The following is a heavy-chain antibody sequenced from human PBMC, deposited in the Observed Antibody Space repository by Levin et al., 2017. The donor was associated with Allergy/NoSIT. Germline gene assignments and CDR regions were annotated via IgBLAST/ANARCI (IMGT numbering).Heavy chain of an antibody. Sequence: GGSLRLSCAASGFTVSSNYMSWVRQAPGKGLEWVSVIYSGGSTYYADSVKGRFTISRDNSKNTLYLQMNSLRAEDTAVYYCARAGRYFDPSRFDYWGQGTLVTVSS. CDR1: GFTVSSNY. J-gene: IGHJ4*02. CDR3: ARAGRYFDPSRFDY. CDR2: IYSGGST. V-gene: IGHV3-53*01. D-gene: IGHD3-9*01.